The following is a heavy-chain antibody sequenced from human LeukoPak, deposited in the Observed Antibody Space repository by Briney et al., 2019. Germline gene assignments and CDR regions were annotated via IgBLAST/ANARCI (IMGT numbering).Heavy chain of an antibody. Sequence: ASVKVSCKASRYTFTSYDINWVREAAGHGLEWMGWMNPNTGRTGYAQKFQGRITMTRDTSINTAYMELTNLRSEDTAIYYCARLTQTPDYYTLGGYYYLGYWGQGTPVTVSS. CDR3: ARLTQTPDYYTLGGYYYLGY. D-gene: IGHD3-10*01. V-gene: IGHV1-8*01. J-gene: IGHJ4*02. CDR1: RYTFTSYD. CDR2: MNPNTGRT.